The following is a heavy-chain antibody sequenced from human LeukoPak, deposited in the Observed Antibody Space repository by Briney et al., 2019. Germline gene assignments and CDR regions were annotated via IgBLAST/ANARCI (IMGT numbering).Heavy chain of an antibody. D-gene: IGHD2/OR15-2a*01. CDR1: GYMFNAYW. CDR3: AGSCNDAFDI. J-gene: IGHJ3*02. V-gene: IGHV5-51*04. Sequence: GESLKISCKCSGYMFNAYWIALVRQMPGKGLEWMGIIYPGDSDNRYSPSFQGHVPISADKHNSTVYLKCISQKATDIPICACAGSCNDAFDIWGQGTMVTVSS. CDR2: IYPGDSDN.